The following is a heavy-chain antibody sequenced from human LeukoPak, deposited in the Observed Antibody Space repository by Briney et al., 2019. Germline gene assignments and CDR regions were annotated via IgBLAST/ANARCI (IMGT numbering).Heavy chain of an antibody. CDR1: GDSLGYYF. Sequence: SETLSLTCGVSGDSLGYYFWSWIRRPPGKGLEWIGYIFYTGTTNYNPSLKSRVTMSVDTSKTQFSLRLSSVTAADTAVYYCARGEFGTGIFEYWGQGALVTVSS. D-gene: IGHD1-1*01. J-gene: IGHJ4*02. CDR2: IFYTGTT. CDR3: ARGEFGTGIFEY. V-gene: IGHV4-59*01.